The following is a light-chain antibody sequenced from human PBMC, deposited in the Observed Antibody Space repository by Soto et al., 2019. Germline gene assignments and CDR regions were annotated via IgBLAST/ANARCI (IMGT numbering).Light chain of an antibody. CDR1: NSDVGSYNR. J-gene: IGLJ1*01. Sequence: QSVLTQPASVSGSPGQSITISCTGTNSDVGSYNRVSWYQQPPGTAPKLMIFDVNNRPSGVSYRFSGSKSGNTAYLTISGLQAEDEADYYCNSYITSETYVFGTGTKVTVL. CDR3: NSYITSETYV. CDR2: DVN. V-gene: IGLV2-14*01.